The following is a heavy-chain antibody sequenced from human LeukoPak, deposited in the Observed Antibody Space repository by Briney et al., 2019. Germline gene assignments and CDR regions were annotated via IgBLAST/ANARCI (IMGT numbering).Heavy chain of an antibody. Sequence: GGSLRLSCAASGFTFSNYSMKWVRQAPGKGLEWVSSIISSASYIYYADSVKGRFTISRDNAKNSLYLQMNSLRAEDTAVYYCARRMLENRDAFDIWGQGTMVTVSS. V-gene: IGHV3-21*01. D-gene: IGHD1-1*01. CDR1: GFTFSNYS. CDR2: IISSASYI. J-gene: IGHJ3*02. CDR3: ARRMLENRDAFDI.